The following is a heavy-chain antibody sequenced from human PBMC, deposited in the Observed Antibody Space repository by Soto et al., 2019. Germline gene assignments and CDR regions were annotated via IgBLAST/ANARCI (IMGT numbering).Heavy chain of an antibody. V-gene: IGHV3-33*01. CDR2: IWYDGSNK. CDR3: ARGSGSYQTGDYYGMDV. J-gene: IGHJ6*02. CDR1: GFTFSSYG. D-gene: IGHD1-26*01. Sequence: GGSLRLSCAASGFTFSSYGMHWVRQAPGKGLEWVAVIWYDGSNKYYADSVKGRFTISRDNSKNTLYLQMNSLRAEDTAVYYCARGSGSYQTGDYYGMDVWGQGTTVTVSS.